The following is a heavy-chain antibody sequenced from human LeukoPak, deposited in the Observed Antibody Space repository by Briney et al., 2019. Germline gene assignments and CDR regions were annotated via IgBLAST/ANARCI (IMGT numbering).Heavy chain of an antibody. CDR3: ARDDCSSLSCYHNWFDP. D-gene: IGHD2-2*01. V-gene: IGHV3-7*01. J-gene: IGHJ5*02. Sequence: GGSLRLSCAASRFTFSSYWMSWVRQAPGKGLEWVANIYQDGSEKYYVDSVKGRFTSSRDNAKNSLYLQMNSLRAEDTAVYYCARDDCSSLSCYHNWFDPWGQGTPVTVSS. CDR1: RFTFSSYW. CDR2: IYQDGSEK.